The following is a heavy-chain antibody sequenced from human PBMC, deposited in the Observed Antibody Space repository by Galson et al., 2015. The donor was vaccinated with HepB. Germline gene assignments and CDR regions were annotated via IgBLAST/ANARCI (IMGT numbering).Heavy chain of an antibody. J-gene: IGHJ5*01. Sequence: SLRLSCAAPGLTVSSNYMSWVRQAPGKGLEWVSVIHRGGSTYYADSVKGRFTISRDYSKNTLYLQMNSLRAEDTDVYYCATYYSNDSWGQGTLVTVSS. CDR3: ATYYSNDS. D-gene: IGHD4-11*01. V-gene: IGHV3-53*01. CDR2: IHRGGST. CDR1: GLTVSSNY.